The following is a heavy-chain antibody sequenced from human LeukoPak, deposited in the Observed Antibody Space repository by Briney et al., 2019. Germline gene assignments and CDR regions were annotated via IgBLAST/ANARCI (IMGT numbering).Heavy chain of an antibody. D-gene: IGHD3-16*02. CDR1: GYMFTGYY. V-gene: IGHV1-2*02. CDR2: INPNNGDT. Sequence: AAVKVSCKASGYMFTGYYIHWVRQAPGQGLEWMGWINPNNGDTNYTQKFQGRVNMTRDTSISTAYMELSRLRSDDTSVYYCARDFYDYVWGSYRYTLGFYYYMDVWGKGTTVTVSS. J-gene: IGHJ6*03. CDR3: ARDFYDYVWGSYRYTLGFYYYMDV.